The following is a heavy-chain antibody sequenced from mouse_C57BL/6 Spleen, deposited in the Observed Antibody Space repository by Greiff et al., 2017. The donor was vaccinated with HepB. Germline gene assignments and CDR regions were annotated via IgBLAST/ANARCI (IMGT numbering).Heavy chain of an antibody. CDR2: IDPENGDT. CDR3: TTDGYQGYFDV. CDR1: GFNIKDDY. D-gene: IGHD2-3*01. Sequence: VQLQQSGAELVRPGASVKLSCTASGFNIKDDYMHWVKQKPEQGLEWIGWIDPENGDTEYASKFQGKATITADTSSNTAYLQLSSLTSEDTAVYYCTTDGYQGYFDVWGTGTTVTVSS. V-gene: IGHV14-4*01. J-gene: IGHJ1*03.